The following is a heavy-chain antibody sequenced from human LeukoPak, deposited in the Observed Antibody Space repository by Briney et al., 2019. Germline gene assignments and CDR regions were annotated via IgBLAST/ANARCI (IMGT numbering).Heavy chain of an antibody. CDR2: IIPVFGTA. D-gene: IGHD2/OR15-2a*01. CDR1: GGTFSSYA. J-gene: IGHJ4*02. CDR3: ARSRFREYENFDY. V-gene: IGHV1-69*05. Sequence: AASVKVSCKASGGTFSSYAISWVRQAPGQGLEWMGRIIPVFGTANYAQKFQGRVTITTDESTSTAYMELSSLRSEDTAVYYCARSRFREYENFDYWGQGTLVTVSS.